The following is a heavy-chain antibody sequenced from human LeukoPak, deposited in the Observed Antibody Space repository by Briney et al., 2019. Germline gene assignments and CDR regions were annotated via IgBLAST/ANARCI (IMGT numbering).Heavy chain of an antibody. CDR2: ISAYNGNT. V-gene: IGHV1-18*01. Sequence: ASVKVSCKASGYTFTSYGISWVRQAPGQGLEWMGWISAYNGNTNYAQKLQGRVTMTTDTSTSTAYMELRSLRSDDTAVYYCARIPERFCSSTSCYRGYFDNWGQGTLVTVSS. J-gene: IGHJ4*02. CDR1: GYTFTSYG. CDR3: ARIPERFCSSTSCYRGYFDN. D-gene: IGHD2-2*01.